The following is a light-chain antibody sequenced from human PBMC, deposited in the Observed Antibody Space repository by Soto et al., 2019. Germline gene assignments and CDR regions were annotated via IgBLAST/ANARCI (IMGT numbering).Light chain of an antibody. CDR3: QQYGDSPYT. V-gene: IGKV3-20*01. Sequence: EIGLTQSLGTLSLSPGERATHACRASQSVNSSYLAWYQQKPGQAPRLLMYGASSRATGIPDRFSGSGSGTDFSLTISRLEAEDIAEYYCQQYGDSPYTFGQGTKLEIK. J-gene: IGKJ2*01. CDR2: GAS. CDR1: QSVNSSY.